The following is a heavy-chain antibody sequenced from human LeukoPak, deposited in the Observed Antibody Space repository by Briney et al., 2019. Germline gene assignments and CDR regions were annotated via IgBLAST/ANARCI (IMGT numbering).Heavy chain of an antibody. D-gene: IGHD6-19*01. V-gene: IGHV4-39*07. J-gene: IGHJ4*02. Sequence: SETLSLTCTVSGGSISSSSYYWGWIRQPPGKGLEWIGSIYYSGSTYYNPSLKSRDTISVDTSKNQFSLKLSSVTAADTAVYYCAKEPATRWLATFDYWGQGTLVTVSS. CDR3: AKEPATRWLATFDY. CDR2: IYYSGST. CDR1: GGSISSSSYY.